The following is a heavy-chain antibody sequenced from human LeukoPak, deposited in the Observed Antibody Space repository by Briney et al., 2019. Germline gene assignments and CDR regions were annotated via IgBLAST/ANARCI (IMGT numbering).Heavy chain of an antibody. CDR1: GFTFSSYS. V-gene: IGHV3-48*02. D-gene: IGHD3-10*01. CDR3: ARGGSGSYYLPNWFDP. CDR2: ISSSSSTI. J-gene: IGHJ5*02. Sequence: GGSLRLSCAASGFTFSSYSMNWVRQAPGKGLEWVSYISSSSSTIYYADSVKGRFTISRDNAKNSLYLQMNSLRDEDTAVYYCARGGSGSYYLPNWFDPWGQGTLVTVSP.